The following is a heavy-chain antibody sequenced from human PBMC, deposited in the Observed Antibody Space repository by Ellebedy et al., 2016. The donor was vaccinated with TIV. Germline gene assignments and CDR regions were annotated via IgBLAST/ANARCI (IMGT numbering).Heavy chain of an antibody. Sequence: AASVKVSCKASGGTFSSYGISWVRQAPGQGLQWMGWIDPNNGGTHFAQNFQGRVTMTRDTSLSTVYMELRRLKSDDTAVYYCAREQGSVFHHWGQGTLVTVSS. CDR2: IDPNNGGT. V-gene: IGHV1-2*02. J-gene: IGHJ4*02. CDR3: AREQGSVFHH. CDR1: GGTFSSYG.